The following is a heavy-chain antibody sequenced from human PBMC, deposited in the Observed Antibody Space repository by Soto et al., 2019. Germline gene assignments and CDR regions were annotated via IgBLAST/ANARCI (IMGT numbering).Heavy chain of an antibody. CDR3: EGRSIDHYYYYMDV. D-gene: IGHD3-10*01. CDR1: GGSISSSSYY. V-gene: IGHV4-39*01. CDR2: IYYSGST. Sequence: SETLSLTCTVSGGSISSSSYYWGWIRQPPGKGLEWIGSIYYSGSTYYNPSLKSRVTISVDTSKNQFSLKLSSVTAADTAVYYCEGRSIDHYYYYMDVWGKGTTVTVSS. J-gene: IGHJ6*03.